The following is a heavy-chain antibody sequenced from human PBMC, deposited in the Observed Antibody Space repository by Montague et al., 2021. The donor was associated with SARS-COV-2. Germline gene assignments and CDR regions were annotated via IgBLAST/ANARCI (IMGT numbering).Heavy chain of an antibody. CDR1: GGSISSSNYY. D-gene: IGHD2-15*01. Sequence: SETLSLTCTVSGGSISSSNYYWGWHRQPTGKGLEWIGNMYYSGSYYHNLYLKSRVTIAIDTTKNQLSLKLGSATATDMAVYYCERDDIVLQEVTKDMDVWGQGTTVTVSS. J-gene: IGHJ6*02. CDR2: MYYSGSY. CDR3: ERDDIVLQEVTKDMDV. V-gene: IGHV4-39*07.